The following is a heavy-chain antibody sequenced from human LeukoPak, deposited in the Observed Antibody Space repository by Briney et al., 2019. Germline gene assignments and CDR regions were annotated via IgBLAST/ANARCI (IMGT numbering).Heavy chain of an antibody. D-gene: IGHD2-15*01. CDR2: INSDGSST. J-gene: IGHJ1*01. Sequence: SEGSLRLSCAASGFTFSSYWMYWVRQAPGKGLVWVSRINSDGSSTTYADSVKGRFTISRDNAKNTLYLQMNGLRAEDTAVYYCARLTAATSLSASFQQWGQGTLVTVSS. V-gene: IGHV3-74*03. CDR1: GFTFSSYW. CDR3: ARLTAATSLSASFQQ.